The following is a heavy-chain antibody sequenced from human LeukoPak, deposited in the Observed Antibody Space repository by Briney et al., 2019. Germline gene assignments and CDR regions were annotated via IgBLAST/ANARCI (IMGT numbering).Heavy chain of an antibody. CDR3: ASCITMVRGPMDV. V-gene: IGHV4-4*02. J-gene: IGHJ6*02. D-gene: IGHD3-10*01. CDR1: GGSISSSNW. Sequence: SETLSLTCAVSGGSISSSNWWSWVRQPPGKGLEWIGEIYHSGSTNYNPSLKSRVTISVDKSKNQFSLKLSSVTAADTAVYYCASCITMVRGPMDVWGQGTTVTVSS. CDR2: IYHSGST.